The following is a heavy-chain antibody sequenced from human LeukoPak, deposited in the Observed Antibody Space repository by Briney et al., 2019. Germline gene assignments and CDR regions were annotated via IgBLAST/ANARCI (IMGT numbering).Heavy chain of an antibody. V-gene: IGHV3-23*01. CDR3: AKEIYLTGLFDY. J-gene: IGHJ4*02. CDR1: GFTFSSYT. CDR2: ISGSGGST. D-gene: IGHD7-27*01. Sequence: GGSLRLSCAASGFTFSSYTMNWVRQAPGKGLEWVSAISGSGGSTYYADSVKGRFTISRDNSKNTLYLQMDSLRAEDTAVYYCAKEIYLTGLFDYWGQGTLVTVSS.